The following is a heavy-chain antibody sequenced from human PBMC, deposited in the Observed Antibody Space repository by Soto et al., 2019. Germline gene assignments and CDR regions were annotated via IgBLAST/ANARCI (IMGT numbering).Heavy chain of an antibody. Sequence: EVQLVESGGGLVKPGGSLRLSCAASGFTFSSYSMNWVRQAPGKGLEWVSSISSSSSYIYYADSVKGRFTISRDNATNSLYLQMNSLRAEDTAVYYCARDGVAGPLGYYYYYMDVWGKGTTVTVSS. V-gene: IGHV3-21*01. CDR3: ARDGVAGPLGYYYYYMDV. CDR2: ISSSSSYI. J-gene: IGHJ6*03. D-gene: IGHD6-19*01. CDR1: GFTFSSYS.